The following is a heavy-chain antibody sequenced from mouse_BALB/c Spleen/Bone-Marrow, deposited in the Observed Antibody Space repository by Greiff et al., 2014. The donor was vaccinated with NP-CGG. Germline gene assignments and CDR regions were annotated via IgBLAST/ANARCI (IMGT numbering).Heavy chain of an antibody. D-gene: IGHD1-1*01. CDR3: TRPSFYYGSSYWYFDV. V-gene: IGHV14-3*02. CDR1: GFNIKDTY. Sequence: EVKLMESGSELVKPGASVKLSCAASGFNIKDTYMHWVKQRPEQGLEWIGRIDPANGDTKYDPKFQGKATITADTXSNTAYLQLSSLTSEDTAVYYCTRPSFYYGSSYWYFDVWGAGTTVTVSS. CDR2: IDPANGDT. J-gene: IGHJ1*01.